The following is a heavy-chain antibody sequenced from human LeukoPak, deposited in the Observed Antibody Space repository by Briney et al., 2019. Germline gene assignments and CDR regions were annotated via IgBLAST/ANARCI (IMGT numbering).Heavy chain of an antibody. CDR2: MWYDGSNK. CDR1: GFTFSSYG. CDR3: ARQVVAATWDAFDI. Sequence: GRSLRLSCAASGFTFSSYGMHGVRPAPGKGREWVAVMWYDGSNKYYADSVKGRFTISRDNSKNTLYLQMNSLRAEDTAVYYCARQVVAATWDAFDIWGQGTMVTVSS. V-gene: IGHV3-33*01. D-gene: IGHD2-15*01. J-gene: IGHJ3*02.